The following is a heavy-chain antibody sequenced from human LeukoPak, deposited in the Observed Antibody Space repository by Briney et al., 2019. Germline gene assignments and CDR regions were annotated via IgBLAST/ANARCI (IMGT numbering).Heavy chain of an antibody. V-gene: IGHV3-23*01. J-gene: IGHJ4*02. CDR1: GFTFSSYA. Sequence: PGGSLRLSCAASGFTFSSYAMSWARQAPGKGLEWVSAISGSGGSTYYADSVKGRFTISRDNSKNTLYLQMNSLRAEDTAVYYCAKESSGSYYLTLDYFDYWGQGTLVTVSS. CDR2: ISGSGGST. D-gene: IGHD1-26*01. CDR3: AKESSGSYYLTLDYFDY.